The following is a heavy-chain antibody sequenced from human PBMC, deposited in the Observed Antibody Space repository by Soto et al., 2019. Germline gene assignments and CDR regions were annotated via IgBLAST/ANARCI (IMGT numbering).Heavy chain of an antibody. Sequence: GASVKVSCKASGGTFSSYTINWVRQAPGQGLEWMGWMNPNSGNTGYAQKFQGRVTMTRNTSISTAYMELSGLRSEDTAVYYCARVMAVAETQQFDYWGQGTLVTVSS. D-gene: IGHD6-19*01. CDR1: GGTFSSYT. CDR2: MNPNSGNT. V-gene: IGHV1-8*02. CDR3: ARVMAVAETQQFDY. J-gene: IGHJ4*02.